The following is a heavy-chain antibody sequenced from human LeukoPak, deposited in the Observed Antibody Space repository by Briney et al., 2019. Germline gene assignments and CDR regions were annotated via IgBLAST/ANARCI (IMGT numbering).Heavy chain of an antibody. CDR2: INHSGST. CDR1: GGSFSGYY. V-gene: IGHV4-34*01. D-gene: IGHD1-26*01. Sequence: PSETLSLTCAVYGGSFSGYYWSWIRQPPGKGLEWIGEINHSGSTNYNPSLKSRVTISVDTSKNQFSLKLSSVTAADTAVYYCARGCANVGPFDYWGQGTLVTVSS. CDR3: ARGCANVGPFDY. J-gene: IGHJ4*02.